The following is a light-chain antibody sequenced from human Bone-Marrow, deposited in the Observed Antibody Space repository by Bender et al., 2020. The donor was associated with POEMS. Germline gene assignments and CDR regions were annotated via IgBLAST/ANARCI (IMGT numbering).Light chain of an antibody. CDR2: QDT. CDR3: QSWGSYTAV. CDR1: KLGEEY. J-gene: IGLJ2*01. V-gene: IGLV3-1*01. Sequence: SYELTQPPSVSVSPGQTATITCSGEKLGEEYACWYQQKPGQSPVVVIYQDTERPSGIPERFSGSTSGNTASLTISGTQTMDEADYYCQSWGSYTAVFGGGTKLTVL.